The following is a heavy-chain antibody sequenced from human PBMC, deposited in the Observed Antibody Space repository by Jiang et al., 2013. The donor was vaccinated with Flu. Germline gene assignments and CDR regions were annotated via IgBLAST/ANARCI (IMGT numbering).Heavy chain of an antibody. CDR2: ISSSGSTI. CDR3: ARDLRYYYDSSGYTTFDY. Sequence: EWVSYISSSGSTIYYADSVKGRFTISRDNAKNSLYLQMNSLRAEDTAVYYCARDLRYYYDSSGYTTFDYWGQGTLVTVSS. J-gene: IGHJ4*02. V-gene: IGHV3-11*04. D-gene: IGHD3-22*01.